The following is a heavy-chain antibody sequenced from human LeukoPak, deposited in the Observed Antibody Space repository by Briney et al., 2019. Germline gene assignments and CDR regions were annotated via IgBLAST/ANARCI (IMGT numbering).Heavy chain of an antibody. CDR3: ARGVVPAAPTLFAY. D-gene: IGHD2-2*01. CDR1: GGSISSYY. V-gene: IGHV4-59*01. Sequence: SETLSLTCTVSGGSISSYYWSWIRQPPGKGLEWIGYIYYSGSTNYNPSLKSRVTISVDTSKNQFSLKQSSVTAADTAVYYCARGVVPAAPTLFAYWGQGTLVTVSS. J-gene: IGHJ4*02. CDR2: IYYSGST.